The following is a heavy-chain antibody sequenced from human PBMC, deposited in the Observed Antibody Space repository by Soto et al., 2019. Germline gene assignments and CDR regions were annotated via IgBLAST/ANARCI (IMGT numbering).Heavy chain of an antibody. CDR2: IYYSGST. CDR1: GGSISSGGYY. V-gene: IGHV4-31*03. Sequence: SETLSLTCTVSGGSISSGGYYWSWIRQHPGKGLEWIGYIYYSGSTNYNPSLKSRVTISVDTSKNQFSLKLSSVTAVDTSVYYCARLLQLWSLVLDYWGQGTLVTVYS. J-gene: IGHJ4*02. D-gene: IGHD5-18*01. CDR3: ARLLQLWSLVLDY.